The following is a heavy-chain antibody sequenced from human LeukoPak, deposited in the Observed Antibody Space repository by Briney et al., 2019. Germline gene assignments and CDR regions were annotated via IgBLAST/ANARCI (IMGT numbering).Heavy chain of an antibody. CDR3: IGGYSYGYY. Sequence: GGSLRLSCGASGFTVSTNYMNWVRQAPGKGLEWVSVIYSGGSTHYADSVRGRFTISRDNAKNSLYLQMNSLRAEDTAVYYCIGGYSYGYYWGQGTLVTVSS. V-gene: IGHV3-66*01. J-gene: IGHJ4*02. D-gene: IGHD5-18*01. CDR1: GFTVSTNY. CDR2: IYSGGST.